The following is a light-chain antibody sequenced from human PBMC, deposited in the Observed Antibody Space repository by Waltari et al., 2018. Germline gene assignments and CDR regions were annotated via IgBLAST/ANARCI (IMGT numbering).Light chain of an antibody. CDR2: DVN. CDR1: STDIGAYSY. CDR3: MSYTTSTTVI. J-gene: IGLJ2*01. Sequence: QSALTQPASVSGSPGQSLTISCTGTSTDIGAYSYVAWYQRCPGKAPELIIYDVNSRPSGVSSRFSGSKSGTTASLTISGLQFEDEADYYCMSYTTSTTVIFGGGTKLTVL. V-gene: IGLV2-14*03.